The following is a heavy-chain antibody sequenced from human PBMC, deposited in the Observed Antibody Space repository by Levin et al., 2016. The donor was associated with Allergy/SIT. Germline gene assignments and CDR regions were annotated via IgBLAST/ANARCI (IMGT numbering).Heavy chain of an antibody. V-gene: IGHV3-74*01. D-gene: IGHD3-16*01. J-gene: IGHJ1*01. CDR1: GFTFSPYW. CDR3: AKGFPMGGYFQH. CDR2: INGDGTRT. Sequence: GESLKISCAASGFTFSPYWMHWVRQAPGKGLMWVSRINGDGTRTNYADSVKGRFTISRDNSKNTLFLQMNSLRAEDTAVYFCAKGFPMGGYFQHWGQGTLLTVSS.